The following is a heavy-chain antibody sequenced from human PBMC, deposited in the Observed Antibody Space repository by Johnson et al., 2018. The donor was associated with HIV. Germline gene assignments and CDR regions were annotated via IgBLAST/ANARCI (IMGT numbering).Heavy chain of an antibody. Sequence: QVQLVESGGGVVQPGRSLRLSCAASGFSFSSYAMHWVRQAPGKGLEWVAVVSYDGSNKYYADSVKGRFTISRDNSKNSLYLQMNSLRVDDTAFYYCTRDTPPRGELLSGAFDVWGQGTMVTVSS. D-gene: IGHD1-26*01. CDR2: VSYDGSNK. CDR3: TRDTPPRGELLSGAFDV. V-gene: IGHV3-30*04. CDR1: GFSFSSYA. J-gene: IGHJ3*01.